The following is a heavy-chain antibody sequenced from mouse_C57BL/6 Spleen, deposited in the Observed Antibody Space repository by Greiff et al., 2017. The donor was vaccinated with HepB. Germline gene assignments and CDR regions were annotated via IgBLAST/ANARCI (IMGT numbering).Heavy chain of an antibody. Sequence: QVQLQQSGAELVKPGASVKISCKASGYAFSSYWLNWVKQRPGKGLEWIGQIYPGDGDTNYNGKFKGKATLTADKSSSTAYMQLSSLTSEDSAVYFCARYNWALYAMDYWGQGTSATVSS. D-gene: IGHD4-1*02. CDR3: ARYNWALYAMDY. J-gene: IGHJ4*01. CDR1: GYAFSSYW. V-gene: IGHV1-80*01. CDR2: IYPGDGDT.